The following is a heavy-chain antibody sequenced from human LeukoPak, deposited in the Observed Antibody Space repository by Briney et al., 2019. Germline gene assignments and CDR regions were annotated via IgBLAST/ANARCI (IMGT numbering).Heavy chain of an antibody. Sequence: ASVKVSCKASGYTFTGYHMHWVRQAPGQGLEWMGWINPNSGGTNYAQKFQGRVTMTRDTPISTAYMELSRLRSDDTAVYYCAREVVTMVRGVSGPFDYWGQGTLVTVSS. CDR2: INPNSGGT. V-gene: IGHV1-2*02. D-gene: IGHD3-10*01. CDR1: GYTFTGYH. J-gene: IGHJ4*02. CDR3: AREVVTMVRGVSGPFDY.